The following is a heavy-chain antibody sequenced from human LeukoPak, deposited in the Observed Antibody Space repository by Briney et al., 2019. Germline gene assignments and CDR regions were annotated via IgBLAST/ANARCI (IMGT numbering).Heavy chain of an antibody. D-gene: IGHD2-15*01. J-gene: IGHJ4*02. CDR1: GFIFSNHW. CDR2: INERGSET. CDR3: AKDYSFSNFN. V-gene: IGHV3-7*01. Sequence: GGSLRLSCAASGFIFSNHWMTWVRQAPGKGLEWVVNINERGSETYYADYVKGRFTISRDNTKKSLFLQLNSLSVEDTAMYYCAKDYSFSNFNWGQGTLVTVSS.